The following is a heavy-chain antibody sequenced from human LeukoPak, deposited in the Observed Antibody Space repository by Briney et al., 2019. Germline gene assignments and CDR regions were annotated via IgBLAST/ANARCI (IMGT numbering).Heavy chain of an antibody. V-gene: IGHV4-59*08. Sequence: SETLSPTCTVSGGSISSYYWSWIRQPPGKGLEWIGYIYYSGSTNYNPSLKSRVTISVDTSKNQFSLKLSSVTAADTAVYYCARSRDSSGYYSSYYYYGMDVWGQGTTVTVSS. J-gene: IGHJ6*02. CDR1: GGSISSYY. D-gene: IGHD3-22*01. CDR2: IYYSGST. CDR3: ARSRDSSGYYSSYYYYGMDV.